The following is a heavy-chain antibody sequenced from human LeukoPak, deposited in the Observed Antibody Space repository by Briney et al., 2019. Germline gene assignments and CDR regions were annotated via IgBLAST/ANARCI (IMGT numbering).Heavy chain of an antibody. J-gene: IGHJ3*02. V-gene: IGHV3-66*04. Sequence: GGFLRLSCAVSGFTVSSNYISWVRQAPGKGLEWVSVIYSDGTTYYADSVKGRFTISRDNSKNTLYLQMNSLRAEDTAVYYCASQSTPVLPFDIWGQGTMVTVSS. CDR3: ASQSTPVLPFDI. CDR1: GFTVSSNY. CDR2: IYSDGTT.